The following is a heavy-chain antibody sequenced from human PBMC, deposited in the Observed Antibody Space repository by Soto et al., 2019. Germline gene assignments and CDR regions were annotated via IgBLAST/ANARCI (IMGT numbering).Heavy chain of an antibody. CDR3: AGHGLPDDFTIRGYSLDP. J-gene: IGHJ5*02. V-gene: IGHV3-30-3*01. CDR1: GFTFTTFA. Sequence: QVQLVESGGGVVQPGRSLRLSCVASGFTFTTFAFHWVRQAPGKGLEWVGLISHDGTKKYYADSVKGRFTISRDKSKNTLYMEMNRLRGDDTAVYYCAGHGLPDDFTIRGYSLDPLGQGTLVTVSS. D-gene: IGHD3-3*01. CDR2: ISHDGTKK.